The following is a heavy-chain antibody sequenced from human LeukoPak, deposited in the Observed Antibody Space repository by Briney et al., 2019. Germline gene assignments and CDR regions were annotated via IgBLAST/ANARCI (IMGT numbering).Heavy chain of an antibody. CDR2: IRYDGSNK. J-gene: IGHJ4*02. V-gene: IGHV3-30*02. CDR3: AKGSQRIVVVTATLDH. D-gene: IGHD2-21*02. CDR1: GFTFSNFG. Sequence: PGGSLRLSCAASGFTFSNFGMHWVRQAPGKGLEWVAFIRYDGSNKYYADSVKGRFTISRGNSKNTLYLQMNSLRAEDTAVYYCAKGSQRIVVVTATLDHWGQGTLVTVSS.